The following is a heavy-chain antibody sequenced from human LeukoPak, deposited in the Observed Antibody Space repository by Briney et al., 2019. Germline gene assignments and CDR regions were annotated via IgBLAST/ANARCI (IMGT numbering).Heavy chain of an antibody. V-gene: IGHV4-4*07. CDR2: IYSSGSA. D-gene: IGHD6-19*01. CDR1: GGSIINHY. J-gene: IGHJ5*02. Sequence: SETLSLTCTVSGGSIINHYWSWIRQPPGKGLEWIGRIYSSGSANYSPSLKSRVSMSIDTSNNHFSLNLTSVTAADTALYFCARDVRYASGWSTPESWGQGTLVTVSS. CDR3: ARDVRYASGWSTPES.